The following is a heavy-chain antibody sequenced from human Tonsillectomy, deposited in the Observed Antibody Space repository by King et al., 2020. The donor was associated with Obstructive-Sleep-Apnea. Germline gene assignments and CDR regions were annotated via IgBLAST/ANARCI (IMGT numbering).Heavy chain of an antibody. CDR3: ARVAGRGHRGWGAYYYYYGMDV. J-gene: IGHJ6*02. CDR1: SGSFSGYY. V-gene: IGHV4-34*01. Sequence: QVQLQQWGAGLLKPSETLSLTCAVYSGSFSGYYWSWIRQPPGKGLEWIGEINHSGSTNYNPSLKSRVTISVDTSKNQFSLKLSSVTAADTAVYYCARVAGRGHRGWGAYYYYYGMDVWGQGTTVTVSS. CDR2: INHSGST. D-gene: IGHD3-16*01.